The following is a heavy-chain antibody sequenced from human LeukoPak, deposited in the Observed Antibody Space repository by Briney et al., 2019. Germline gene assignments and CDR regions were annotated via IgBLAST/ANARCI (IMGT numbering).Heavy chain of an antibody. J-gene: IGHJ4*02. Sequence: GGSLRLSCAASGFTFSSYSMNWVRQAPGKGLEWVSSISSSSYIYYADSVKGRFTISRDNAKNSLYLQMNSLRAEDTAVYYCAREYYGSGDFDYWGQGTLVTVSS. CDR3: AREYYGSGDFDY. D-gene: IGHD3-10*01. V-gene: IGHV3-21*01. CDR2: ISSSSYI. CDR1: GFTFSSYS.